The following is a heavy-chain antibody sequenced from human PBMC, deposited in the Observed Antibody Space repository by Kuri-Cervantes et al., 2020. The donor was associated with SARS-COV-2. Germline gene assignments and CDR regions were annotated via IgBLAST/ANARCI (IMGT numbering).Heavy chain of an antibody. Sequence: SETLSLTCTVSGGSISSSSYYWGWIRQPPGKGLEWIGSIYYSGSTYYNPSLKSRVTISVDTSKNQFSLKLSSATAADTAVYYCASVKYIDYYYYMDVWGKGTTVTVSS. CDR3: ASVKYIDYYYYMDV. CDR1: GGSISSSSYY. V-gene: IGHV4-39*07. CDR2: IYYSGST. J-gene: IGHJ6*03. D-gene: IGHD2-15*01.